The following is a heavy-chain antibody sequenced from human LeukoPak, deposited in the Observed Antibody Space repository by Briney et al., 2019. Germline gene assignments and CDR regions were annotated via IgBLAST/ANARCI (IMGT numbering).Heavy chain of an antibody. CDR2: IYYSGST. Sequence: SETLCLTCTVSGGSISSSSYYWGWIRQPPGKGLEWIGSIYYSGSTYYNPSLNSRVTISVDTSKNQFSLKLSSVTAADTAVYYCARHGDGGHSWYYYYMDVWGQASTVTVSS. CDR3: ARHGDGGHSWYYYYMDV. V-gene: IGHV4-39*01. J-gene: IGHJ6*03. CDR1: GGSISSSSYY. D-gene: IGHD4-23*01.